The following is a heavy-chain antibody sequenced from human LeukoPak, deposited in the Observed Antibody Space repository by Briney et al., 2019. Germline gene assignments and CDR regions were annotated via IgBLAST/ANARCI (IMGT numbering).Heavy chain of an antibody. J-gene: IGHJ4*02. CDR2: IKSKTDGGTT. CDR3: TTDDCGGDCYSIN. CDR1: GFTFSNAW. V-gene: IGHV3-15*07. Sequence: PGGSLRLSCEASGFTFSNAWMNWVRQAPGKGLEWVGRIKSKTDGGTTDYAAPVKGRFTISRDDSKNTLYLQMNSLKTEDTAVYYCTTDDCGGDCYSINWGQGTLVTVSS. D-gene: IGHD2-21*02.